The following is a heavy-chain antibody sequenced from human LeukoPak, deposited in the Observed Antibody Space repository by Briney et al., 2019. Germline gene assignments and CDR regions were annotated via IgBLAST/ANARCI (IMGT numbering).Heavy chain of an antibody. J-gene: IGHJ4*02. CDR1: GFTFSNNA. D-gene: IGHD3-10*01. CDR3: AREWSQFGELPDY. Sequence: GGSLRLSCAATGFTFSNNAMHWVRQAPGKGLEWVAVISYDGSNQRYADSVKGRFTISRDNAKNTLYLQMSSLRPEDTAVYYCAREWSQFGELPDYWGQGTLVTVSS. V-gene: IGHV3-30*04. CDR2: ISYDGSNQ.